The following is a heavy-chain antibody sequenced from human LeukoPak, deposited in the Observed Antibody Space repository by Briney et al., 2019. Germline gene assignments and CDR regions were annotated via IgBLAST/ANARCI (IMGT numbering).Heavy chain of an antibody. CDR1: GFTFSSYW. J-gene: IGHJ6*02. CDR2: INSDGSST. CDR3: ARVGHYYYGMDV. V-gene: IGHV3-74*01. Sequence: GGSLRLSCAASGFTFSSYWMHWVRQAPGKGLVWVSGINSDGSSTSYADSVKGRFTISRDNAKNTLYLQMNSLRVEDTAVYYCARVGHYYYGMDVRGQGTTVTVSS.